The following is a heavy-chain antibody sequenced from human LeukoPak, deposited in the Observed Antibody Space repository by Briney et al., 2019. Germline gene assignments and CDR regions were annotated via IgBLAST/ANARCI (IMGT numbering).Heavy chain of an antibody. J-gene: IGHJ6*03. Sequence: GGSLRLSCAASGFTFSSYGMHWVRQAPGKGLEWVAVISYDGSNKYYADSVKGRFTISRDNSKNTLYLQMNSLRAEDTAVYYCAKELRYFDWSPQGLMDVWGKGTTVTVSS. V-gene: IGHV3-30*18. CDR1: GFTFSSYG. CDR2: ISYDGSNK. CDR3: AKELRYFDWSPQGLMDV. D-gene: IGHD3-9*01.